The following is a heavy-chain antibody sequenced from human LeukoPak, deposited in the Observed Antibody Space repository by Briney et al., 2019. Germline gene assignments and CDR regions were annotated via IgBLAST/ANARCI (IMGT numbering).Heavy chain of an antibody. J-gene: IGHJ5*02. CDR2: ISGSGGST. D-gene: IGHD3-3*01. CDR1: GFTFSSYA. CDR3: AKDSGDFWSGYYRPYWFDP. Sequence: PGGSLRLSCAASGFTFSSYAMSWVRQAPGKGLEWVSAISGSGGSTYYADSVKGRFTISRDNSKNTLYLQVNSLRAEDTAVYYCAKDSGDFWSGYYRPYWFDPWGQGTLVTVSS. V-gene: IGHV3-23*01.